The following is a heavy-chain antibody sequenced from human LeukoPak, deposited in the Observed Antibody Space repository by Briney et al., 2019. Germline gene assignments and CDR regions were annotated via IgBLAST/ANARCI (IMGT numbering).Heavy chain of an antibody. CDR1: GGSFSGYY. CDR3: ARGRGAMVPTYYYFMDV. CDR2: INHSGST. Sequence: ETLSLTCAVYGGSFSGYYWSWIRQPPGKGLEWIGEINHSGSTNYNPSLKSRVTISVDTSKNQFSLKLSSVTAADTAVYYCARGRGAMVPTYYYFMDVWGKGTTVTVSS. V-gene: IGHV4-34*01. D-gene: IGHD5-18*01. J-gene: IGHJ6*03.